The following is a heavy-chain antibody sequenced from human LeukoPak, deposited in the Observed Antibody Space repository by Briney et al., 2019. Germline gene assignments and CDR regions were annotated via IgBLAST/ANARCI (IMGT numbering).Heavy chain of an antibody. CDR3: AKDGSWAPYNWFDP. CDR1: GFTFDDYA. V-gene: IGHV3-9*01. J-gene: IGHJ5*02. D-gene: IGHD6-13*01. CDR2: ISWNSGSI. Sequence: PGGSLRLSCAASGFTFDDYAMHWVRQAPGKGLEWVSGISWNSGSIGYADSVKGRFTISRDNAKNSLYLQMNSLRAEGTALYYCAKDGSWAPYNWFDPWGQGTLVTVSS.